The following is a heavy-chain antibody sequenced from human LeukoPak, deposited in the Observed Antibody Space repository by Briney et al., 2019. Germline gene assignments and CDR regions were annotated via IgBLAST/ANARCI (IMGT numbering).Heavy chain of an antibody. D-gene: IGHD3-10*01. CDR3: ARDGFIYGSDY. V-gene: IGHV1-69*04. CDR2: IIPILGIA. Sequence: SVKVSSKASGGTFSSYAISWVRQAPGQGLEWMGRIIPILGIANYAQKFQGRVTITADKSTSTAYMELSSLRSEDTAVYYCARDGFIYGSDYWGQGTLVTVSS. CDR1: GGTFSSYA. J-gene: IGHJ4*02.